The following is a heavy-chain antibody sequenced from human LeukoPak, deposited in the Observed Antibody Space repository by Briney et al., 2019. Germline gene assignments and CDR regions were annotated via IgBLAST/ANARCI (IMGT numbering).Heavy chain of an antibody. Sequence: KLGESLKISCKGTGYRFTSYWIGWVGQMPGKGVEGMGIIYPGDSDSRDSPSFQGQVTISDDKSISPAYLQWSSLKASDTAMYYCARQSDFRLDYWGQGTLVTVSS. CDR2: IYPGDSDS. J-gene: IGHJ4*02. CDR1: GYRFTSYW. V-gene: IGHV5-51*01. D-gene: IGHD3-3*01. CDR3: ARQSDFRLDY.